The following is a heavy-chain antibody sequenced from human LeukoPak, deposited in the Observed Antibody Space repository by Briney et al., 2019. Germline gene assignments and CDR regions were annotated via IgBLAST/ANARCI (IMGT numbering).Heavy chain of an antibody. J-gene: IGHJ4*02. CDR1: GFTFSSYA. CDR3: ARDLRGRYYYESSGYSIGNFDY. Sequence: PGRYLRLSCAASGFTFSSYAMHWVRQAPGKGLEWVAVISYDGSNKYYADSVKGRFTISRDNSKNTLYLQMNSLRAEDTAVYYCARDLRGRYYYESSGYSIGNFDYWGQGTLVTVSS. V-gene: IGHV3-30-3*01. CDR2: ISYDGSNK. D-gene: IGHD3-22*01.